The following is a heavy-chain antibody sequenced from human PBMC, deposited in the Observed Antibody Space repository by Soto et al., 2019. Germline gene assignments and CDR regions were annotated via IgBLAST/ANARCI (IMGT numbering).Heavy chain of an antibody. Sequence: PSETLSLTCAVYGGSFSGYYWSWIRQPPGKGLEWIGEINHSGSTNYNPSLKSRVTISVDTSKNQFSLKLSPVTAADTAVYYCATRLIVGATKFDYWGQGTLVTVSS. CDR3: ATRLIVGATKFDY. CDR1: GGSFSGYY. CDR2: INHSGST. J-gene: IGHJ4*02. V-gene: IGHV4-34*01. D-gene: IGHD1-26*01.